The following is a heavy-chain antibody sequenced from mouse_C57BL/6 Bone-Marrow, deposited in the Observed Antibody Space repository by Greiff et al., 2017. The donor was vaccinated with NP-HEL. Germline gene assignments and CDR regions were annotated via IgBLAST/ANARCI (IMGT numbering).Heavy chain of an antibody. D-gene: IGHD1-1*01. V-gene: IGHV6-6*01. CDR3: TRRPTVVAGCHYYAMDY. Sequence: EVKLEESGGGLVQPGGSMKLSCAASGFTFSDAWMDWVRQSPEKGLEWVAEIRNKANNHATYYAESVKGRFTISRDDSKSSVYLQMNSLRAEDTGIYYCTRRPTVVAGCHYYAMDYWGQGTSVTVSS. CDR2: IRNKANNHAT. J-gene: IGHJ4*01. CDR1: GFTFSDAW.